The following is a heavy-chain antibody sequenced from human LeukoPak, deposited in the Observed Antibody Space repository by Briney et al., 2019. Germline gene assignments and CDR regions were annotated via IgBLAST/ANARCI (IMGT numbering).Heavy chain of an antibody. V-gene: IGHV3-23*01. CDR3: AKGAEGYYDSSGYLPYY. CDR1: GFTFSSYA. D-gene: IGHD3-22*01. J-gene: IGHJ4*02. CDR2: ISGSGGST. Sequence: GGSLRLSCAASGFTFSSYAMSWVRQAPGKGLEWVSAISGSGGSTYYADSVKGRFTISRVNSKNTLYLQMNSLRAEDTAVYYCAKGAEGYYDSSGYLPYYWGQGTLVTVSS.